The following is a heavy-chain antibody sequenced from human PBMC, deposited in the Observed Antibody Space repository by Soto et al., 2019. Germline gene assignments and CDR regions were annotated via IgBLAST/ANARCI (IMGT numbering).Heavy chain of an antibody. CDR3: ASVLAVAGTGY. CDR1: GGSFSPYF. CDR2: INHSGST. Sequence: PSETLSLTCAVYGGSFSPYFWSWIRQPPGKGLEWIGEINHSGSTNYNPSLTRRATLSVDTSKNQVSLKLTSVTAADTAVYYCASVLAVAGTGYWGQGTLVTVSS. J-gene: IGHJ4*02. D-gene: IGHD6-19*01. V-gene: IGHV4-34*01.